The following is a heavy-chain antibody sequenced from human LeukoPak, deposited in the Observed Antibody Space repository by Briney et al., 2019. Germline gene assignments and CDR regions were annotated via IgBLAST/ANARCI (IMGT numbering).Heavy chain of an antibody. Sequence: GGSLRLSCAASGFTFSSYAMHWVRQAPGKGLEWVAVISYDGSNKYYADSVKGRFTISRDNSKNTLYLQMNSLRAEDTAVYYCARDGDYGDPLDYWGQGIQVTVSS. CDR1: GFTFSSYA. J-gene: IGHJ4*02. CDR2: ISYDGSNK. D-gene: IGHD4-17*01. V-gene: IGHV3-30-3*01. CDR3: ARDGDYGDPLDY.